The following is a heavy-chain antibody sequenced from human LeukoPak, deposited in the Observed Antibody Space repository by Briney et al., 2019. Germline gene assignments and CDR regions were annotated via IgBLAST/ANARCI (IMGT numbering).Heavy chain of an antibody. Sequence: ASVKVSCKASGYTFTSYGISWVRQAPGQGLEWMGWINGNNGNTNYAQHLQGRVTMTTDTSTSTAYMELRSLRSDDTAVYYCARDVFSTYYYDSSGLGDAFEIWGRGTMFTVSS. CDR1: GYTFTSYG. D-gene: IGHD3-22*01. CDR3: ARDVFSTYYYDSSGLGDAFEI. V-gene: IGHV1-18*01. J-gene: IGHJ3*02. CDR2: INGNNGNT.